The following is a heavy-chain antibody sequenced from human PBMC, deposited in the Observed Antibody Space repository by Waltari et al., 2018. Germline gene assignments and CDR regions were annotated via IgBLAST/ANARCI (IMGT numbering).Heavy chain of an antibody. J-gene: IGHJ2*01. CDR1: GYSISSGYY. Sequence: QVQLQESGPGLVKPSETLSLTCAVSGYSISSGYYWGWIRQPPGKGLEWIGSIYHSGSTFSNPSLKSRVPISVDTSKNQFSLKLSSVTAADTAVYYCARLPYQPNQWGFDLWGRGTLVTVSS. CDR2: IYHSGST. CDR3: ARLPYQPNQWGFDL. V-gene: IGHV4-38-2*01. D-gene: IGHD2-2*01.